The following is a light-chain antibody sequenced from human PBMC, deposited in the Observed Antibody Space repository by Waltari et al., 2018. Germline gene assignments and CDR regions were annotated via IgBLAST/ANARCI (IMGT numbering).Light chain of an antibody. CDR2: KAS. Sequence: DIQMTQSPSTLSASVGVRVTITCRASRSIGTWLAWYQKKSAQAPILLNYKASTLESGVPSRFRGSGSGTEFTLTISSLQPDDFATYYCQQYNSFVTFGPGTKVDV. CDR3: QQYNSFVT. J-gene: IGKJ3*01. V-gene: IGKV1-5*03. CDR1: RSIGTW.